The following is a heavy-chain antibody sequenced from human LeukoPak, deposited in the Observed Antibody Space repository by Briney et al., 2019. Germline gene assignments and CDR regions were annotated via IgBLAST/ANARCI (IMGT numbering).Heavy chain of an antibody. D-gene: IGHD2-2*01. Sequence: SVKVSCKASGGTFSSYAINWVRQAPGQGLEWMGGIIPIFGTTNNAQKFQGRVTITTDESTSTAYMELSSLRSEDTAVYYCARGGCSSTTCYPYYFDYWGQGTLVTVSS. J-gene: IGHJ4*02. V-gene: IGHV1-69*05. CDR2: IIPIFGTT. CDR1: GGTFSSYA. CDR3: ARGGCSSTTCYPYYFDY.